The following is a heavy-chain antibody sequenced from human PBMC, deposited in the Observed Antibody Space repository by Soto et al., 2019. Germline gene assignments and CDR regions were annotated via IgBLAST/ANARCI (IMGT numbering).Heavy chain of an antibody. V-gene: IGHV1-69*01. D-gene: IGHD2-2*01. Sequence: QVQLVQSGAEVKKPGSSVKVSCKASGGTFSSYAISWVRQAPGQGLEWMGGIIPIFGTANYAQKFQGRVTITAYESTSTAYMELSSLRSEDTAVYYCARGDIVVVPADMGHYSYGMDVWGQGTTVTVSS. CDR1: GGTFSSYA. J-gene: IGHJ6*02. CDR2: IIPIFGTA. CDR3: ARGDIVVVPADMGHYSYGMDV.